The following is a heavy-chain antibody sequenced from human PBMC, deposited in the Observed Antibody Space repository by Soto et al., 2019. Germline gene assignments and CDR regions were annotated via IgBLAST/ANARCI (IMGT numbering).Heavy chain of an antibody. Sequence: GGSLRLSCAASGFTFSSYSMNWVRQAPGKGLEWVSYISSSSSTIYYADSVKGRFTISRDNAKNSLYLQMNSLRDEDTAVYYCARERAVGIAVALNWFDPWGQGTLVT. J-gene: IGHJ5*02. V-gene: IGHV3-48*02. CDR3: ARERAVGIAVALNWFDP. CDR1: GFTFSSYS. D-gene: IGHD6-19*01. CDR2: ISSSSSTI.